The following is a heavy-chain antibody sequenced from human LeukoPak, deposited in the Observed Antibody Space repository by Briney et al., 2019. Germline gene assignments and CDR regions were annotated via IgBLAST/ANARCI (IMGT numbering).Heavy chain of an antibody. V-gene: IGHV3-66*01. D-gene: IGHD2-15*01. Sequence: GGSLRLSCAASGFTVSSNYMTWVRQAPGKGLEWVSLIYSGGSTSYADSVRGRFAISRDNSKNTLYLQMNSLRAEDTAVYYCARIEAVADAFDIWGQGTLVTVSS. CDR1: GFTVSSNY. CDR2: IYSGGST. J-gene: IGHJ3*02. CDR3: ARIEAVADAFDI.